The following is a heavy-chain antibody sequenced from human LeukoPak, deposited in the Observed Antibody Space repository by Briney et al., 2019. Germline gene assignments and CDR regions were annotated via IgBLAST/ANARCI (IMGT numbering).Heavy chain of an antibody. J-gene: IGHJ4*02. CDR3: ARRYCGSTSCSPFDY. CDR1: GFTFSNYA. CDR2: ISSEGGST. Sequence: GRSLRLSCAASGFTFSNYAMHWVRQAPGKGLQYVSAISSEGGSTYYADSVKGRFTISRDNSKNTLYLQMGSLRVEDMAVYYCARRYCGSTSCSPFDYWGQGTLVTVSS. D-gene: IGHD2-2*01. V-gene: IGHV3-64*02.